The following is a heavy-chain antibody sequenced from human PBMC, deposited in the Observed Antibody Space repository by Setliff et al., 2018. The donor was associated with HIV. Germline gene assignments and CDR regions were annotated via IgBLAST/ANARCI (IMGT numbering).Heavy chain of an antibody. J-gene: IGHJ6*03. CDR2: INHSGST. V-gene: IGHV4-34*01. CDR3: ARGAIQLWLRSYYYMDV. Sequence: LSLTCAVYGGSFSGYYWNWIRQPPGKGLKWIGEINHSGSTNYNPSLKSRVTISVDTSKNQFSLKLSSVTAADTAVYCCARGAIQLWLRSYYYMDVWGKGTTVTVSS. CDR1: GGSFSGYY. D-gene: IGHD5-18*01.